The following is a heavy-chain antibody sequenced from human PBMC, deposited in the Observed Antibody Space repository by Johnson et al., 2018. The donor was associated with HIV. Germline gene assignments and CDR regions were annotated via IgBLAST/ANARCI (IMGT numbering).Heavy chain of an antibody. D-gene: IGHD6-13*01. V-gene: IGHV3-49*04. CDR3: TRDPRGSWYLEAIDM. CDR2: IRSKAYGGTT. J-gene: IGHJ3*02. Sequence: MLLVESGGGVVQPGRSLRLSCAASGFTFSSYAMHWVRQAPGKGLEWVSFIRSKAYGGTTEYAASVKGRFTISRDDSKRIAYLQMNSLKTEDTAVYYCTRDPRGSWYLEAIDMWGQGTMVTVS. CDR1: GFTFSSYA.